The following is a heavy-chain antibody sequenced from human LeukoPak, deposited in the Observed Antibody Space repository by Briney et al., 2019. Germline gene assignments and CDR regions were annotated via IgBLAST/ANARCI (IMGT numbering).Heavy chain of an antibody. J-gene: IGHJ4*02. CDR3: ARDRGLLDSSSGWYFDY. D-gene: IGHD6-19*01. Sequence: PGRSLRLSCAVPGFTFSSYAMHWVRQAPGKGLEWVAIILYDGSKEYYADSVKGRFTISRDNSKNTLYLQMNSLRPEDTAVYYCARDRGLLDSSSGWYFDYWGQGALVTVSS. V-gene: IGHV3-30-3*01. CDR2: ILYDGSKE. CDR1: GFTFSSYA.